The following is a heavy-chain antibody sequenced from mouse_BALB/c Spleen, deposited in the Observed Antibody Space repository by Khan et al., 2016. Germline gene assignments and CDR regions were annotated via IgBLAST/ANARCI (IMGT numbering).Heavy chain of an antibody. CDR2: ISSGGST. V-gene: IGHV5-6-5*01. CDR3: GREETRPGYYAMDY. J-gene: IGHJ4*01. D-gene: IGHD2-12*01. Sequence: EVELVESGGGLVKPGGSLKLSCAASGFTFSSYAMSWVRQTPEKRLEWVASISSGGSTNYPDSVKGRFTNPRANARNIMYMQMSSLRAEDTAMYYGGREETRPGYYAMDYWGQGTSVTVSS. CDR1: GFTFSSYA.